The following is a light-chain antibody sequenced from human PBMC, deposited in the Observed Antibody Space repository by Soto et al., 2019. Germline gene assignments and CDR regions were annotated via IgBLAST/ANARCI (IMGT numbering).Light chain of an antibody. J-gene: IGKJ4*01. CDR1: QSVSSSC. CDR3: QKCGSSPLT. Sequence: EIVLTQSPGTLSLSPGERATLSCRASQSVSSSCLAWYQQKPGQAPRLLIYGASSRATGIPDRFSGSGSGTVFTPPTSRREPEDFAVYYCQKCGSSPLTFGGGTKGE. V-gene: IGKV3-20*01. CDR2: GAS.